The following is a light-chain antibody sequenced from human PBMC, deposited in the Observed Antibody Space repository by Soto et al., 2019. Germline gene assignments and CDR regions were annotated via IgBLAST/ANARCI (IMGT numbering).Light chain of an antibody. CDR3: QQYGSSGT. J-gene: IGKJ1*01. CDR1: QSVSSN. V-gene: IGKV3-20*01. CDR2: GAS. Sequence: EIVMTQSPATLSLSPGESATLSCRASQSVSSNLAWYQQKPGQAPRLLIYGASNRATGIPDRFSGSGSGTDFTLTISRLEPEDFAVYYCQQYGSSGTFGQGTKVDIK.